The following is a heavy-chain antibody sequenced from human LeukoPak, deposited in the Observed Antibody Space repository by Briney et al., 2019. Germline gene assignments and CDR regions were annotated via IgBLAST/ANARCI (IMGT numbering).Heavy chain of an antibody. Sequence: ASVKVSCKTSGYIFNGYYMHWVRQAPGQGLEWMGWINPNDGDTHYAQKFQGRVTMTRDTSISTAYMELSRLRSDDTAVYYCARGVAGVYFYYYMDVWGKGTTVTISS. J-gene: IGHJ6*03. CDR1: GYIFNGYY. V-gene: IGHV1-2*02. D-gene: IGHD1-14*01. CDR3: ARGVAGVYFYYYMDV. CDR2: INPNDGDT.